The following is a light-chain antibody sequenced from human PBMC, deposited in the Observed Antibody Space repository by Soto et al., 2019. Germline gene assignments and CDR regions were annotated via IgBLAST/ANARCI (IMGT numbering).Light chain of an antibody. V-gene: IGLV1-40*01. J-gene: IGLJ2*01. CDR2: GNS. CDR1: SSNIGAGYD. CDR3: KSSDSRPV. Sequence: QSVLTQPPSVSGAPGQRVTISCTGSSSNIGAGYDVHWYQQLPGTAPKLLIYGNSDRPSGVPDRFSGYKTCTSSSLAITGLQAEDEAAYYCKSSDSRPVVGGGTKLTVL.